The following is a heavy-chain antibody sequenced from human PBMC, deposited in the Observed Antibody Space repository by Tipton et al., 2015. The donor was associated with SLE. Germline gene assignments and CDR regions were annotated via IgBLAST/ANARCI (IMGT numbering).Heavy chain of an antibody. D-gene: IGHD3-3*01. CDR3: ARGPQFMERERNWFDP. Sequence: TLSLTCTVSGGSIRSYYWTWIRQPPGKRLEWIAYIYHSGITNYNPSLQSRVTISVDRSKNQFSLKLTSVTAADTAVYYCARGPQFMERERNWFDPWGQGTQVTVSS. J-gene: IGHJ5*02. V-gene: IGHV4-59*01. CDR1: GGSIRSYY. CDR2: IYHSGIT.